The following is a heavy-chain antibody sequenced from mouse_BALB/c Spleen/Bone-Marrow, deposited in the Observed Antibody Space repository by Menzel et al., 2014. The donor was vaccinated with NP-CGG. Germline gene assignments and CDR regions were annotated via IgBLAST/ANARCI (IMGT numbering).Heavy chain of an antibody. J-gene: IGHJ2*01. D-gene: IGHD1-1*01. V-gene: IGHV5-4*02. Sequence: DVHLVESGGGLVKPGGSLKLSCAASGFTFSDYYMYWVRQTPEKRLEWVATISDGGSYTYYPDSVKGGFTISRDNAKNNLYLQMSSLKSEDTAMYYCARGSSYFDYWGQGTTLTVSS. CDR2: ISDGGSYT. CDR1: GFTFSDYY. CDR3: ARGSSYFDY.